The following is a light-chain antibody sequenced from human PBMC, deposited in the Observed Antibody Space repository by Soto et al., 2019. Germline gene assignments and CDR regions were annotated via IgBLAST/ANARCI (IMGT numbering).Light chain of an antibody. J-gene: IGLJ1*01. V-gene: IGLV1-40*01. CDR2: GNT. Sequence: QSVLTQPPSVSGAPGQRVTISCTGSSSNIGSTYDVQWYQQLPGTAPKLLIHGNTNRPSGVPDRFSGSKSGTSASLAITGLQADDEADYYCQSYADSLSVHYVFGIGTKLTVL. CDR3: QSYADSLSVHYV. CDR1: SSNIGSTYD.